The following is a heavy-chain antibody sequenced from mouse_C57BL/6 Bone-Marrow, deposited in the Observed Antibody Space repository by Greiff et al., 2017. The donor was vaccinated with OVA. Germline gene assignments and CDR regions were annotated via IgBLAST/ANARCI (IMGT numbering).Heavy chain of an antibody. V-gene: IGHV1-26*01. D-gene: IGHD1-1*01. Sequence: EVKLQQSGPELVKPGASVKISCKASGYTFTDYYMNWVKQSHGKSLEWIGDINPNNGGTSYNQKFKGKATLTVDKSSSTDYMELRSLTSEDSAVYYCASSHYYGTWYFDVWGTGTTVTVSS. CDR2: INPNNGGT. CDR3: ASSHYYGTWYFDV. J-gene: IGHJ1*03. CDR1: GYTFTDYY.